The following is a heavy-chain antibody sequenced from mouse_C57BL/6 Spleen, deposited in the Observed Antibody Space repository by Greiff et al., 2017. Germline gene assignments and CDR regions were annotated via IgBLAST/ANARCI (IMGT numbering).Heavy chain of an antibody. CDR2: MLPGRGSA. Sequence: VQLQQSAAALMKPRASVQLSSKATRSTFTGYWLEWVKQRPGHGLAWIGEMLPGRGSANYNEKFKDKATFTADPSSNTAYMQCSSLTSEDSAIYYSARSRNRDWGQGSTL. D-gene: IGHD2-1*01. CDR1: RSTFTGYW. J-gene: IGHJ2*01. CDR3: ARSRNRD. V-gene: IGHV1-9*01.